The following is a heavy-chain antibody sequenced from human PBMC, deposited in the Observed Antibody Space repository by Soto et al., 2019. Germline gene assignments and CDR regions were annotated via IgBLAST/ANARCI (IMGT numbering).Heavy chain of an antibody. CDR3: ARAGSSGYCSSGFDP. V-gene: IGHV1-2*04. Sequence: ASVKVSCKASGYTFTGYYMHWVRQAPGQGLEWMGWINPNSGGTNYAQKFQGWVTMTRDTSISTAYMELSRLRSDDTAVYYCARAGSSGYCSSGFDPWGQGTLVTVSS. J-gene: IGHJ5*02. CDR2: INPNSGGT. D-gene: IGHD3-22*01. CDR1: GYTFTGYY.